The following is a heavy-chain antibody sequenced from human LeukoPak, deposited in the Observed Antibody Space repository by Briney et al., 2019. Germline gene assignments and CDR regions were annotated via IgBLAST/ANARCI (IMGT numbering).Heavy chain of an antibody. CDR2: IYPGDSDT. CDR3: ARKVLLWFGEFDY. D-gene: IGHD3-10*01. Sequence: GESLKISCKGSGYSFTSYWIGWVRQMPGKGLEWMGIIYPGDSDTRYSPSFQGQVTISADKSVSTAYLQWSSLKASDTAMYYCARKVLLWFGEFDYWGQGTLVTVSS. J-gene: IGHJ4*02. V-gene: IGHV5-51*01. CDR1: GYSFTSYW.